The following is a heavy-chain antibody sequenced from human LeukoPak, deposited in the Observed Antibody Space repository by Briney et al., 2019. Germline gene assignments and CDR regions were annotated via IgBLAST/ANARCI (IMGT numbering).Heavy chain of an antibody. J-gene: IGHJ6*03. CDR2: INPSGGST. V-gene: IGHV1-46*01. Sequence: ASVKVSCKASGYTFTSYYMHWVRQAPGQGLEWMGIINPSGGSTSYAQKFQGRVTMTRDMSTSTVYMELSSLRSEDTAVYYWAREPPLYYYDSSGYYSYYYYYMDVWGKGTTVTVSS. D-gene: IGHD3-22*01. CDR1: GYTFTSYY. CDR3: AREPPLYYYDSSGYYSYYYYYMDV.